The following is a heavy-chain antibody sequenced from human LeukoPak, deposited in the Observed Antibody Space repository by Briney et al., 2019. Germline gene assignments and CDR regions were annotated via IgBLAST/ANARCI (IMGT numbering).Heavy chain of an antibody. CDR2: INHSGST. CDR1: GGSFSGYY. CDR3: ARTTAAADLGPRVDAFDI. Sequence: SETLSLTCAVYGGSFSGYYWSWIRQPPGKGLEWIGEINHSGSTNYNPSLKSRVTISVDTSKNQFSLKLSPVTAADTAVYYCARTTAAADLGPRVDAFDIWGQGTMVTVSS. J-gene: IGHJ3*02. D-gene: IGHD6-13*01. V-gene: IGHV4-34*01.